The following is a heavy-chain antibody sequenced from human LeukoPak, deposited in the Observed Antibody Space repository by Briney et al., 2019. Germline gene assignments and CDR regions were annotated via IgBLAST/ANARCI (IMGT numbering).Heavy chain of an antibody. CDR2: IYYSGST. CDR1: IDSFTNYY. D-gene: IGHD3-10*01. Sequence: SETLSLTCAVYIDSFTNYYWGWIRQPPGKGLEWIGSIYYSGSTYYNPSLKSRVTISVDTSKNQFSLKLSSVTAADTAVYYCARHAYYYGSGLGWFDPWGQGTLVTVSS. J-gene: IGHJ5*02. V-gene: IGHV4-39*01. CDR3: ARHAYYYGSGLGWFDP.